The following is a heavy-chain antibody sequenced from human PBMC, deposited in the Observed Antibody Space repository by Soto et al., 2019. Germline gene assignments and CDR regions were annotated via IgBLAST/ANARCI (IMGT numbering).Heavy chain of an antibody. J-gene: IGHJ4*02. V-gene: IGHV4-30-4*01. CDR2: IYYSEIT. CDR1: GGSISSGAYY. CDR3: ARDSPWRGYSYFDS. D-gene: IGHD3-3*01. Sequence: QVQLQESGPGLVKPSQTLSLTCTVSGGSISSGAYYWSWIRQPPGKGLEWIGSIYYSEITFYNPSLKSRFTISFDTSKTQFSLKLSSVTAADTAVYYCARDSPWRGYSYFDSWGQGTLVTVSS.